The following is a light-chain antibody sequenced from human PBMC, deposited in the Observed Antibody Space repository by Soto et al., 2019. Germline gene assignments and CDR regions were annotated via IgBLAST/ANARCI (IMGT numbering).Light chain of an antibody. CDR2: GAS. V-gene: IGKV3-20*01. J-gene: IGKJ5*01. CDR1: QSVSSSY. Sequence: GLSQSPGTLSLSPGERATLSCRASQSVSSSYLAWYQQKPGQAPRLLIYGASSRATGIPDRFSGSGSGTDFTLTISRLEPDDFAVYYCQQYGSSPRFGQGTRPAIK. CDR3: QQYGSSPR.